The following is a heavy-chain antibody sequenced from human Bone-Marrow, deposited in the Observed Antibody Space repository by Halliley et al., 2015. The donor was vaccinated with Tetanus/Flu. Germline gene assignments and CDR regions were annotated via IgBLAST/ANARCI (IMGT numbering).Heavy chain of an antibody. CDR2: MYPSDSDA. V-gene: IGHV5-51*03. J-gene: IGHJ4*02. CDR3: ARLAYCSDSNGDPRERYFDH. CDR1: GYKFATYW. Sequence: QLVQSGAEVKKAGESLRISCKVSGYKFATYWIGWVRQMPGKGLEWMGVMYPSDSDARYSPSFEGQVTMSADKSISTAYLQWSGLEASDTAMYYCARLAYCSDSNGDPRERYFDHWGQGTLVTVSS. D-gene: IGHD2-15*01.